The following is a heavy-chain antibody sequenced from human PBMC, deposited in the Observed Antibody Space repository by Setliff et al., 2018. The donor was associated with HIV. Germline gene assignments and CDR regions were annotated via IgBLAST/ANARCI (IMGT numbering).Heavy chain of an antibody. CDR1: GGTLNSYA. CDR2: IIPIFGTA. J-gene: IGHJ2*01. D-gene: IGHD4-17*01. Sequence: SVKVSCKTSGGTLNSYAISWVRQAPGQGLEWMGGIIPIFGTANYAQKFQGRVTITAYESTSTAYMELTGLRSEDTAGYYCATGPTMVTSIGFWFFDLWGRGTLVTVSS. V-gene: IGHV1-69*13. CDR3: ATGPTMVTSIGFWFFDL.